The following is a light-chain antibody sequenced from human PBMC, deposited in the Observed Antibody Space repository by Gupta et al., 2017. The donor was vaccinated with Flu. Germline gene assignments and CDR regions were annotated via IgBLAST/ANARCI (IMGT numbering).Light chain of an antibody. Sequence: DIVMTQSPLSLPVTPGEPASISCRSSQSLLHSNGYNYLDWYLQKSGQSPQLLIYLGFNRASGVPDRFSGSGSGTDFTLKISRVEAEDVGVYYCMQALQTPRTFGQGTKVEI. CDR1: QSLLHSNGYNY. CDR2: LGF. J-gene: IGKJ1*01. V-gene: IGKV2-28*01. CDR3: MQALQTPRT.